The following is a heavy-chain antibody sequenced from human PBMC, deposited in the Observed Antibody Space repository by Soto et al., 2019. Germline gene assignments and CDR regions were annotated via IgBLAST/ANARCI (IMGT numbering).Heavy chain of an antibody. Sequence: PGGSPRLSCAASGFTFDDYAMHWVRQAPGKGLEWVSGISWNSGSIGYADSVKGRFTISRDNSKNTLYLQMNSLRAEDTAVYYCAKDHTVSTSTDYWGQGTLVTVSS. CDR2: ISWNSGSI. D-gene: IGHD4-17*01. J-gene: IGHJ4*02. V-gene: IGHV3-9*01. CDR3: AKDHTVSTSTDY. CDR1: GFTFDDYA.